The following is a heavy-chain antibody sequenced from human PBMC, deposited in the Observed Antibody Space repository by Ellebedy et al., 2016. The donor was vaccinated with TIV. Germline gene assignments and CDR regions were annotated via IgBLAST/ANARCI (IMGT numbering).Heavy chain of an antibody. J-gene: IGHJ4*02. CDR2: MSGGSVVA. CDR3: AKDVGFGWPGDY. V-gene: IGHV3-23*01. D-gene: IGHD3-16*01. Sequence: PGGSLRLSCVASGFTFTTSGMSWVRQAPGKGLEWVSGMSGGSVVAYYADSVKGRFTFSRDNSKNTLYLQMNSLRAEDTAVYYCAKDVGFGWPGDYWGQGTLVTVSS. CDR1: GFTFTTSG.